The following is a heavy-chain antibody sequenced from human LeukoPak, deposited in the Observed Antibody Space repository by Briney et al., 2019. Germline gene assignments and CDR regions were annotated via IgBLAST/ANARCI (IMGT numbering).Heavy chain of an antibody. CDR2: IYYSGRT. CDR1: GGSISISSYY. Sequence: PSQTLSLTCTVSGGSISISSYYWGWIRQPPGKGVEWIGSIYYSGRTYYNPSLKSRVTISVDTSKNQFSLQLSSVTAADTGVYYCAIDPPRESVAAIFYYGYYYMDVWGKGTTVTVSS. J-gene: IGHJ6*03. CDR3: AIDPPRESVAAIFYYGYYYMDV. D-gene: IGHD6-19*01. V-gene: IGHV4-39*07.